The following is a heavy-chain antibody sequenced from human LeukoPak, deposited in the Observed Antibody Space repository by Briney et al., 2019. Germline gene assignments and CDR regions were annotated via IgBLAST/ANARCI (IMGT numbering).Heavy chain of an antibody. D-gene: IGHD3-22*01. CDR2: ISSNGGST. J-gene: IGHJ6*02. Sequence: PGGSLRLSCSASGFTFSSYAMHWVRQAPGKGLEYVSAISSNGGSTYYADSVKGRFTISRDNSKNTLYLQMSSLRAEDTAVYYCVKGYYYDSSGTGHYYYYYGMDVWGQGTTVTVSS. CDR1: GFTFSSYA. CDR3: VKGYYYDSSGTGHYYYYYGMDV. V-gene: IGHV3-64D*06.